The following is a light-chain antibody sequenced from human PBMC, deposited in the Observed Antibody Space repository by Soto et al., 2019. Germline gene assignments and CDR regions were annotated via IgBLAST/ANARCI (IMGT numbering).Light chain of an antibody. Sequence: VLTEPPSASGSIGESVILSCTRTSSDVGGYNYVSWYQQHPGKAPNLMIYEVSKRPSGVPDRFSGSKSGNTASLTVSGLQAEDEADYYCSSYAGSYAYVFGPVTKVTVL. CDR1: SSDVGGYNY. CDR2: EVS. CDR3: SSYAGSYAYV. J-gene: IGLJ1*01. V-gene: IGLV2-8*01.